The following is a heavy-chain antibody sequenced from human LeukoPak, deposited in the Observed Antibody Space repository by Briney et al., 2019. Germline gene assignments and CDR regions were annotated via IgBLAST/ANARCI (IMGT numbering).Heavy chain of an antibody. CDR3: AKLKSMVATSMYYFDY. V-gene: IGHV3-23*01. D-gene: IGHD5-12*01. CDR1: GFTFSSYA. J-gene: IGHJ4*02. CDR2: IRGSVGST. Sequence: GGSLRLSCTASGFTFSSYAMSWVRQAPGKGLEWVSAIRGSVGSTYYADSVKGRFTVSRHNSKNTLYLQMNSLRAEDTAVYYCAKLKSMVATSMYYFDYWGQGTLVTVSS.